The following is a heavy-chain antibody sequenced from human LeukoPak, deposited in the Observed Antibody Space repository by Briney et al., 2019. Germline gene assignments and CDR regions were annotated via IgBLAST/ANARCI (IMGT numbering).Heavy chain of an antibody. D-gene: IGHD6-19*01. CDR1: GFTFSSYW. CDR2: INSDGSST. CDR3: AREGAGTVPFDY. V-gene: IGHV3-74*01. J-gene: IGHJ4*02. Sequence: GGSLRLSCAASGFTFSSYWMHWVRQPPGKGLVWVSRINSDGSSTIYADSVEGRFTISRDNAKNRLYLQMNSLRAEDTAVYYCAREGAGTVPFDYWGQGTLVTVSS.